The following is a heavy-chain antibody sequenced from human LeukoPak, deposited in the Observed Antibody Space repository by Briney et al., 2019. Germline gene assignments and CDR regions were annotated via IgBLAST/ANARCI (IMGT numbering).Heavy chain of an antibody. D-gene: IGHD1-1*01. Sequence: AAVKVSCKASGYTFTGYFIHWVRQAPGQGLEWMGWINPDSGGTNYAQKFQGRVTMTRDTSISTAYMELSRLRSDDTAVYYCARDLGTGTDYWGQGTLVTVSS. CDR1: GYTFTGYF. CDR3: ARDLGTGTDY. CDR2: INPDSGGT. J-gene: IGHJ4*02. V-gene: IGHV1-2*02.